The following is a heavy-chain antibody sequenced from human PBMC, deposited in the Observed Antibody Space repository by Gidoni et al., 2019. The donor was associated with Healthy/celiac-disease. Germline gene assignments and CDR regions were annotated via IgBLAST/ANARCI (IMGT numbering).Heavy chain of an antibody. D-gene: IGHD3-10*01. CDR2: IYYSGST. Sequence: QVQLQESGPGLVKPSETLSLTCTVSGGSISSYYWSWIRQPPGKGLEWIGYIYYSGSTNYNPSLKSRVTISVDTSKNQFSLKLSSVTAADTAVYYCAREDATYYYFDPWGQGTLVTVSS. V-gene: IGHV4-59*01. J-gene: IGHJ5*02. CDR1: GGSISSYY. CDR3: AREDATYYYFDP.